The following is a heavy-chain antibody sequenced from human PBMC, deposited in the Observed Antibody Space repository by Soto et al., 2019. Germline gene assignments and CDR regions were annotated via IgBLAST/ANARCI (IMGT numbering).Heavy chain of an antibody. D-gene: IGHD2-2*01. J-gene: IGHJ4*02. CDR2: IKFDGSEK. V-gene: IGHV3-7*03. Sequence: GGSLRLSCAASGFTFSDYWMIWVRQAPGKGPEWVANIKFDGSEKQYVDSVKGRFSISRDNSRNSLLLQMNSLRAGDTAVYYCVKDGGYCSSTTCYSPRNHYFDSWGQGTLVTVSS. CDR1: GFTFSDYW. CDR3: VKDGGYCSSTTCYSPRNHYFDS.